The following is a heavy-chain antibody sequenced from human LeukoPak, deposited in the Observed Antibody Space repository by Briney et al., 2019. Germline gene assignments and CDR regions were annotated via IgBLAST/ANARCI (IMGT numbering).Heavy chain of an antibody. CDR3: ARDLGGIYFDY. Sequence: SETLSLTCTVSDASISGYYWSWIRQPPGKGLEWIESIHFSGSTNYNPSLRSRVTISVDTSKNQLSLKLSSVTAADTAVYYCARDLGGIYFDYWGQGTLVTVSS. CDR1: DASISGYY. D-gene: IGHD1-26*01. V-gene: IGHV4-59*01. CDR2: IHFSGST. J-gene: IGHJ4*02.